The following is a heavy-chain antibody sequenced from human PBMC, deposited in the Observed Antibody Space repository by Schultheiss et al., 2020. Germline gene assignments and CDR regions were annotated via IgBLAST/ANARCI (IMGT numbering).Heavy chain of an antibody. CDR1: GYTLTELS. J-gene: IGHJ6*02. CDR3: ATDGDITMVRGVKRGGYGMDV. Sequence: ASVKVSCKVSGYTLTELSMHWVRQAPGKGLEWMGGFEPEDGETIYAQKFQGRVTMTEDTSTDTAYMELSSLRSEDTAVYYCATDGDITMVRGVKRGGYGMDVWGQGTTVTVSS. V-gene: IGHV1-24*01. CDR2: FEPEDGET. D-gene: IGHD3-10*01.